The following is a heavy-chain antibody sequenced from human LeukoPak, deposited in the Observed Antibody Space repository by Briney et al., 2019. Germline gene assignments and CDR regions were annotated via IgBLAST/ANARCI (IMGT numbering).Heavy chain of an antibody. CDR2: ISNRGSET. CDR3: AKDQGSGLGSYSWGYFDY. V-gene: IGHV3-23*01. D-gene: IGHD3-10*01. Sequence: GGSLRLSCAASGFTFSAYAMSWVRQAPGQGLEWVSAISNRGSETYYAESVKGRFTISRDNSKNTLYLQMKSLRAEDTAVYYCAKDQGSGLGSYSWGYFDYWGQGTLVTVSS. J-gene: IGHJ4*02. CDR1: GFTFSAYA.